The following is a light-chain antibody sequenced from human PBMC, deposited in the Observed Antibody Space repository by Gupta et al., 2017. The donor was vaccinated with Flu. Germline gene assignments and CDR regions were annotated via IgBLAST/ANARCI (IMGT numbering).Light chain of an antibody. V-gene: IGKV1-39*01. CDR3: QQSDSNHWFT. CDR1: QSISSY. CDR2: AAS. J-gene: IGKJ2*01. Sequence: IQITQSPASLSASVGDRVTITCRASQSISSYLTWYKQKPGKAPKLLIYAASSWPSGIPSRFSGSGSVTDFTLTISSLQPEDCAAYYCQQSDSNHWFTFGEGTXVEIK.